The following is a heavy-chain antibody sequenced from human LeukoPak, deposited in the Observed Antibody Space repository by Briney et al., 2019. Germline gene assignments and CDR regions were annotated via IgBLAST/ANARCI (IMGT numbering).Heavy chain of an antibody. V-gene: IGHV4-34*01. CDR2: SNPSGDT. CDR1: GMSFNFYS. Sequence: SETLSLTCSVSGMSFNFYSWTWLRQPPGKGLEWIGESNPSGDTNYNPSLKSRVTMSVDTSKNQFSLKLSSVTAADTAVYYCARDANPLGYCSSTSCYKYYYYYMDVWGKGTTVTVSS. D-gene: IGHD2-2*02. CDR3: ARDANPLGYCSSTSCYKYYYYYMDV. J-gene: IGHJ6*03.